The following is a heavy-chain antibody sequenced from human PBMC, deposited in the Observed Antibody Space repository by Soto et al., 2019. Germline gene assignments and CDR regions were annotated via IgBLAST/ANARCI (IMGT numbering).Heavy chain of an antibody. Sequence: GSLRLSCAASGFTFSSYAMSWVRQAPGKGLEWVSAISGSGGSTYYADSVKGRFTISGDNSKNTLYLQMNSLRAEDTAVYYCAKDQGGPYYYGSGSYYPPIYYYYGMDVWGQGTTVTVSS. CDR1: GFTFSSYA. J-gene: IGHJ6*02. CDR2: ISGSGGST. D-gene: IGHD3-10*01. CDR3: AKDQGGPYYYGSGSYYPPIYYYYGMDV. V-gene: IGHV3-23*01.